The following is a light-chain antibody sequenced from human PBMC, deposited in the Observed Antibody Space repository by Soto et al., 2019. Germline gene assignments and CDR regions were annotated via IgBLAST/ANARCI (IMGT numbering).Light chain of an antibody. Sequence: DIQMTQSPSTLSASVGDRVTITCRASQSISTWLAWYQQKPGKAPKLLIYKASSLESGVPSRFSGSGSGTEFTLTISSLQPDDFATYYCQQYNTYPLTFGGGTTVESK. CDR2: KAS. CDR1: QSISTW. J-gene: IGKJ4*01. CDR3: QQYNTYPLT. V-gene: IGKV1-5*03.